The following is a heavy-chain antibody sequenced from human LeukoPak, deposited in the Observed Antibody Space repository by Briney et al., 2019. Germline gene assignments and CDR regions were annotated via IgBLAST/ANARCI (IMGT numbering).Heavy chain of an antibody. CDR2: IRYDGSNK. V-gene: IGHV3-30*02. CDR1: GFTFSSYG. Sequence: PGGPLRLSCAASGFTFSSYGMHWVRQAPGKGLEWVAFIRYDGSNKYYADSVKGRFTISRDNSKNTLYLQMNSLRAEDTAVYYCAKDRPSYFDYWGQGTLVTVSS. CDR3: AKDRPSYFDY. J-gene: IGHJ4*02.